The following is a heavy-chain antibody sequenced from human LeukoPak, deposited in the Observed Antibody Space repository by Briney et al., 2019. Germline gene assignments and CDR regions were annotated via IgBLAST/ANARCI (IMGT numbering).Heavy chain of an antibody. Sequence: PGGSLRLSCAASGFSFSRYAMHWVRQAPGKGLEWVAAIWFDGGNKYYADSVKGRFTISRDTSKNTLYLQMNNLRADDTAVYYCARHGWGEIDYGGQEPLVTVSS. CDR2: IWFDGGNK. CDR1: GFSFSRYA. D-gene: IGHD6-19*01. CDR3: ARHGWGEIDY. V-gene: IGHV3-33*01. J-gene: IGHJ4*02.